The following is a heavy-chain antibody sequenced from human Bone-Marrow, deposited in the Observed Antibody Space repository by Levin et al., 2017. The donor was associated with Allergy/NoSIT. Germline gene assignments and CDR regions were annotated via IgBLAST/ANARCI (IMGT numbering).Heavy chain of an antibody. CDR3: ARSFGLWFDQ. Sequence: GGSLRLSCAVSGFTFSDYYMTWIRHLPGKGLEWLAYITSGEGTIYYADSVKGRISISRDTAKNSLSLQMNSLRVEDTAVYYCARSFGLWFDQWGQGTLVTVSS. D-gene: IGHD3/OR15-3a*01. CDR2: ITSGEGTI. J-gene: IGHJ5*02. V-gene: IGHV3-11*01. CDR1: GFTFSDYY.